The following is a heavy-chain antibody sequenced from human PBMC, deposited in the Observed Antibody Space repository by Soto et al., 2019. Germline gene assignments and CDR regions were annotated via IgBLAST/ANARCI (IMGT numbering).Heavy chain of an antibody. Sequence: SETLSLTCTVSGGSISSSSYYWGWIRQPPGKGLEWIGSIYYSGSTYYNPSLKSRVTISVDTSKNQFSLKLSSVTAADTAVYYCARHHTIFGVSDYYYMDVWGKGTTVTVSS. D-gene: IGHD3-3*01. J-gene: IGHJ6*03. CDR2: IYYSGST. V-gene: IGHV4-39*01. CDR1: GGSISSSSYY. CDR3: ARHHTIFGVSDYYYMDV.